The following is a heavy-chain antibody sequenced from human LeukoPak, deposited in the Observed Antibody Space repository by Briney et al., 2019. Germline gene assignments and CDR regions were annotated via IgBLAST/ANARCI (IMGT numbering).Heavy chain of an antibody. CDR2: INPNSGGT. D-gene: IGHD2-15*01. Sequence: ASVKVPCKASGYTFTGYYMHWVRQAPGQGLEWMGWINPNSGGTNYAQKFQGRVTMTRDTSISTAYMELSRLRSDDTAVYYCASYDDGYCSGGSCYNWFDPWGQGTLVTVSS. V-gene: IGHV1-2*02. J-gene: IGHJ5*02. CDR3: ASYDDGYCSGGSCYNWFDP. CDR1: GYTFTGYY.